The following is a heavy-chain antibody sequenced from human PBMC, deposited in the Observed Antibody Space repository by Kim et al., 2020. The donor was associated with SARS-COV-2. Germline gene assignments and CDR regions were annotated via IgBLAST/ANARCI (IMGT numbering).Heavy chain of an antibody. CDR1: GFTFSSYA. CDR3: AKDHPMIVVVTSGYFDY. D-gene: IGHD3-22*01. Sequence: GGSLRLSCAASGFTFSSYAMSWVRQAPGKGLEWVSAISGSGGSTYYADSVKGRFTISRDNSKNTLYLQMNSLRAEDTAVYYCAKDHPMIVVVTSGYFDYWGQGTLVTVSS. J-gene: IGHJ4*02. V-gene: IGHV3-23*01. CDR2: ISGSGGST.